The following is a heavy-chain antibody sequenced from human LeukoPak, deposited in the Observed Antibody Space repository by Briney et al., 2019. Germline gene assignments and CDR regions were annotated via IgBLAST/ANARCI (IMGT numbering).Heavy chain of an antibody. CDR3: ARDDGGRTGTTNYYFDY. V-gene: IGHV3-21*01. D-gene: IGHD1-1*01. J-gene: IGHJ4*02. Sequence: PGGSLRLSCAASGFTFSSYSMNWVRQAPGKGLEWVSSISSSSSYIYYADSVKGRFTISRDNAKNSLYLQMNSLRAEDTAVYYCARDDGGRTGTTNYYFDYWGQGTLVTVSS. CDR1: GFTFSSYS. CDR2: ISSSSSYI.